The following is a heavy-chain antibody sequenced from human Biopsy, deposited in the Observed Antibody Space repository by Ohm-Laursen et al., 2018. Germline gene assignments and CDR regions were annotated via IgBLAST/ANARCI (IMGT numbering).Heavy chain of an antibody. CDR2: INHSGRT. CDR3: VRGVDYYDPYHYYALGV. CDR1: GDSFNGYY. J-gene: IGHJ6*01. V-gene: IGHV4-34*01. D-gene: IGHD3-22*01. Sequence: SDTLSLTCAVYGDSFNGYYWSWIRQTPGKGLEWIGEINHSGRTNYNPSLKSRVTISVDTPKNQFSLKVRSVTAADTAVYYCVRGVDYYDPYHYYALGVWGQGTTVTVSS.